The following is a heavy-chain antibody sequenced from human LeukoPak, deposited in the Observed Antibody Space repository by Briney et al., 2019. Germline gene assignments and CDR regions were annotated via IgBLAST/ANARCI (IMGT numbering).Heavy chain of an antibody. CDR3: ARDHPYSSGWYGRVEALDL. CDR1: GFICTGYY. Sequence: ASVKVSCKATGFICTGYYMHWVRQAPGQGLEWMGCINANSGGTNYAQKFQGRVTMTRDTSIRTAYMDLSRLRSDDTAVYYCARDHPYSSGWYGRVEALDLWGQGTTVTVSS. D-gene: IGHD6-19*01. CDR2: INANSGGT. J-gene: IGHJ3*01. V-gene: IGHV1-2*02.